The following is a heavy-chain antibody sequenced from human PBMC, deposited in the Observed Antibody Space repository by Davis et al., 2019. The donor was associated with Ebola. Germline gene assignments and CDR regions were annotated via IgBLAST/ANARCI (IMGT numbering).Heavy chain of an antibody. CDR1: GFTLSSFA. CDR3: ARRGAGGYWWGAFDY. CDR2: ISASGDAT. D-gene: IGHD2-21*01. J-gene: IGHJ4*02. Sequence: GESLKISCAASGFTLSSFAMGWVRQAPGKGLEWVSAISASGDATFYADSAKGRFTISSDHSKNMLSLEMNNLRAEDAAIYYCARRGAGGYWWGAFDYWGQGTRVTVSS. V-gene: IGHV3-23*01.